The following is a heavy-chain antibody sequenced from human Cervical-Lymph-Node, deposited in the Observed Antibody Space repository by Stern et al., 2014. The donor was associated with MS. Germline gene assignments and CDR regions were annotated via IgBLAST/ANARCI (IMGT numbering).Heavy chain of an antibody. Sequence: VQLLESGGGLVKPGGSLRLSCAASGFTFSDYFIGWIRQAPGKGLEWVSYMSGSGNTIYHADSVKGRFTISRDNAKKSLYLQMNSLRADDTAVYYCARINLEGMDVWGQGTTVTVSS. CDR3: ARINLEGMDV. J-gene: IGHJ6*02. V-gene: IGHV3-11*01. CDR2: MSGSGNTI. CDR1: GFTFSDYF.